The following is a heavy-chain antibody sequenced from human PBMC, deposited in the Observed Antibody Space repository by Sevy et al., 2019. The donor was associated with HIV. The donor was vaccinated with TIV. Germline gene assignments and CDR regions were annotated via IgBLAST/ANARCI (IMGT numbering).Heavy chain of an antibody. CDR2: IYYSGIT. D-gene: IGHD1-20*01. CDR1: GGSISSYY. Sequence: SETLSLTCTVSGGSISSYYWSWIRQPPGKGLEWIGNIYYSGITNYNPSLKSRVTISVDTSKNQFSLKLSSVTAADTAGYYCARVTGYNWKYYYYGMDVWGQGTTVTVSS. V-gene: IGHV4-59*01. J-gene: IGHJ6*02. CDR3: ARVTGYNWKYYYYGMDV.